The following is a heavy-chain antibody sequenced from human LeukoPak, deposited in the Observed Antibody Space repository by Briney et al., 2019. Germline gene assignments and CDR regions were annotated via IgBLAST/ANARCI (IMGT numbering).Heavy chain of an antibody. CDR1: RGSMSGYY. J-gene: IGHJ6*02. V-gene: IGHV4-4*07. CDR3: AREALVPGATMGSVVKSYFSYCLDV. Sequence: PSETLSLTCKVSRGSMSGYYWTWIRQTAGKGLEWIGHLDTDGNTDYNPSLRGRVSMSIDTSENQFSLRVTSVTAADTAVYFCAREALVPGATMGSVVKSYFSYCLDVWGQGTTVAVYS. CDR2: LDTDGNT. D-gene: IGHD2-2*01.